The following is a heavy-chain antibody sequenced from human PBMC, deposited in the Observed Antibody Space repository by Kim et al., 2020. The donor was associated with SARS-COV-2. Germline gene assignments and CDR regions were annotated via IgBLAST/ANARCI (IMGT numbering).Heavy chain of an antibody. CDR1: GFTFSSYS. J-gene: IGHJ3*02. Sequence: GGSLRLSCAASGFTFSSYSMNWVRQATGKGLEWVSSISSSSSYIYYADSVKGRFTISRDNAKNSLYLQMNSLRAEDTAVYYCAGEKPLFAFDIWGQGTMVTVSS. CDR2: ISSSSSYI. V-gene: IGHV3-21*01. CDR3: AGEKPLFAFDI.